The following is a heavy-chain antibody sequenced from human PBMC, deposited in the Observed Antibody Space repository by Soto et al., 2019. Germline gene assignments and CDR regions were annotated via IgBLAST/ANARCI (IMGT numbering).Heavy chain of an antibody. CDR1: GYTFTSYD. Sequence: ASVKVSCKASGYTFTSYDINWVRQATGQGLEWMGWMNPNSGNTGSAQKFQGRVTMTRNNSRSTAYMELSSLRSEDTAVYYCARGGDFVLVTARDHYYYGMDVWGQGTTVTVSS. D-gene: IGHD2-21*02. CDR3: ARGGDFVLVTARDHYYYGMDV. V-gene: IGHV1-8*01. CDR2: MNPNSGNT. J-gene: IGHJ6*02.